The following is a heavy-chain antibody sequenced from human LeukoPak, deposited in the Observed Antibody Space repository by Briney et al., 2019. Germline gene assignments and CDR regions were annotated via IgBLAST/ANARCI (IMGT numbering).Heavy chain of an antibody. CDR3: ARDVGITVADSFDP. CDR2: ISINRGNT. Sequence: APVKVSCKASGYTSTNYGISWVRQAPGQGLEWMGWISINRGNTNYAQKFQGGVSMTTDTSTSAAYMELRGLRSDDTAMYYCARDVGITVADSFDPWGQGTLVTVSS. V-gene: IGHV1-18*01. CDR1: GYTSTNYG. J-gene: IGHJ5*02. D-gene: IGHD6-19*01.